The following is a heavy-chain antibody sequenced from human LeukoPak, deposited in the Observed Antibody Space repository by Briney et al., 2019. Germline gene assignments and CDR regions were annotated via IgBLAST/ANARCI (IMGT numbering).Heavy chain of an antibody. V-gene: IGHV4-39*01. CDR2: IYYSGST. Sequence: SETLSLTCTVSGGSISSSSYYWGWIRQPPGKGLEWIGSIYYSGSTYYNPSLKSRVTISVDTSKNQFSLKLRSVTAADTAVYYCATRGVTYYYDSSGLDWGQGTLVTVSS. D-gene: IGHD3-22*01. CDR1: GGSISSSSYY. J-gene: IGHJ4*02. CDR3: ATRGVTYYYDSSGLD.